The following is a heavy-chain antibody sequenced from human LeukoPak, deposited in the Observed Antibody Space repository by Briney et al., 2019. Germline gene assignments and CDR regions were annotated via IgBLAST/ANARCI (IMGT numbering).Heavy chain of an antibody. CDR1: GYTFSNYF. CDR3: ARLTCSGGSCYSRDYYGMDV. D-gene: IGHD2-15*01. V-gene: IGHV5-51*01. Sequence: GESLKISCKGSGYTFSNYFMAWVRQMPEKGLQWMGVIYPDDSDTRYSPSFQGQVTISADKSINTAYLQLSSLKASDTALYYCARLTCSGGSCYSRDYYGMDVWGQGTKVTVSS. J-gene: IGHJ6*02. CDR2: IYPDDSDT.